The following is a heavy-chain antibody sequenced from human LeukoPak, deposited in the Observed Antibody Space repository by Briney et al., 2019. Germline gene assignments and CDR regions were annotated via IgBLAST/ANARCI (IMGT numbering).Heavy chain of an antibody. D-gene: IGHD3-22*01. CDR1: GYTFTGYY. Sequence: GASVKVSCKASGYTFTGYYMHWVRQAPGQGLEWMGWINPNSGGTNYAQKFQGRVTMTRDTSISTGYMELSRLRSDDTAVYYCARGWYYYDSSGYYYFDYWGQGTMVTVSS. CDR3: ARGWYYYDSSGYYYFDY. V-gene: IGHV1-2*02. J-gene: IGHJ4*02. CDR2: INPNSGGT.